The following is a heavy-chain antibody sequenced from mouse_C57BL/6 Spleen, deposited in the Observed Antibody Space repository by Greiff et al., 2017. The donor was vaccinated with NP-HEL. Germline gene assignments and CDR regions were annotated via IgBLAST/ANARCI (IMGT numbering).Heavy chain of an antibody. CDR2: IYPGDGDT. V-gene: IGHV1-82*01. Sequence: QVHVKQSGPELVKPGASVKISCKASGYAFSSSWMNWVKQRPGKGLEWIGRIYPGDGDTNYNGKFKDKATLTADKSSSTAYMQLSSLTSEDSAVYFCARLYGSSLWDYWGQGTTLTVSS. D-gene: IGHD1-1*01. CDR3: ARLYGSSLWDY. J-gene: IGHJ2*01. CDR1: GYAFSSSW.